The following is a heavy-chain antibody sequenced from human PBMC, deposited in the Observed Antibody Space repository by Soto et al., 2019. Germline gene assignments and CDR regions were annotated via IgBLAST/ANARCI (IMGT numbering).Heavy chain of an antibody. CDR2: INPAHGNT. CDR3: GGGPYGSGGYDAVDV. Sequence: QVQFVQSGAEEKKPGASVKVSCKASGYIFPNYAIHWVRQAPGQRLEWMGWINPAHGNTKYSQNFRGRVTITRDTPATTAYMELSSLTSEDTAVYYCGGGPYGSGGYDAVDVWGQGTTVTVSS. D-gene: IGHD6-19*01. CDR1: GYIFPNYA. J-gene: IGHJ3*01. V-gene: IGHV1-3*05.